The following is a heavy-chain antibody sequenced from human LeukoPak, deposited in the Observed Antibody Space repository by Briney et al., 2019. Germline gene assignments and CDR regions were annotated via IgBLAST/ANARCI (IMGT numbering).Heavy chain of an antibody. CDR1: GFTFSNTW. V-gene: IGHV3-15*01. Sequence: PGGSLRLSCAASGFTFSNTWMSWVRQAPGKGLGWVGQIQTETNGGTTDYAASVKGRFTISRDDSKDTLYLQMNGLKPEDTAVYYCTTLYGSGNYYWGQGTLVTVSS. CDR3: TTLYGSGNYY. D-gene: IGHD3-10*01. J-gene: IGHJ4*02. CDR2: IQTETNGGTT.